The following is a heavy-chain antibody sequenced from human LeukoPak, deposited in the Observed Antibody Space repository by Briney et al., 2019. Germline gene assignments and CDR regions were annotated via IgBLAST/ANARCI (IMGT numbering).Heavy chain of an antibody. D-gene: IGHD3-22*01. CDR1: GGSISSSSYY. V-gene: IGHV4-39*01. J-gene: IGHJ4*02. Sequence: SETLSLTCTVSGGSISSSSYYWGWIRQPPGKGLEWTGSTYYSGSTYYNPSLKSRVTISVDTSKNQFSLKLSSVTAADPAVYYCARHVDYDSSLDYWGQGTLVTVSS. CDR2: TYYSGST. CDR3: ARHVDYDSSLDY.